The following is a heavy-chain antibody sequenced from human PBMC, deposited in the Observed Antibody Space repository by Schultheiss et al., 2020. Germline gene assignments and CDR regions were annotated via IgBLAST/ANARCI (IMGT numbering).Heavy chain of an antibody. CDR3: ATLHYGDYRSFDY. CDR1: GFTFSSYW. Sequence: GGSLRLSCAASGFTFSSYWMNWARQAPGKGLEWVANIKQDGSEQYYVDSVKGRFTISRDNAKNSLYLQMNSLRAEDTAVYYCATLHYGDYRSFDYWGQGTLVTVSS. J-gene: IGHJ4*02. CDR2: IKQDGSEQ. V-gene: IGHV3-7*01. D-gene: IGHD4-17*01.